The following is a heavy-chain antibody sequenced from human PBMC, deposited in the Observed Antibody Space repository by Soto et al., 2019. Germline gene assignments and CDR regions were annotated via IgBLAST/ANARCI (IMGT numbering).Heavy chain of an antibody. V-gene: IGHV3-30-3*01. J-gene: IGHJ3*02. CDR1: GFTFSSYA. CDR3: AWVFYYYDGSGYGAFDI. D-gene: IGHD3-22*01. CDR2: ISYGGSNK. Sequence: GGSLRLSCAASGFTFSSYAMHWARQAPGKGLEWVAVISYGGSNKYYAVSVKGRFTISRDNSKNTLYLQMNSLPAADTAVYYCAWVFYYYDGSGYGAFDIWGQGTMVTVSS.